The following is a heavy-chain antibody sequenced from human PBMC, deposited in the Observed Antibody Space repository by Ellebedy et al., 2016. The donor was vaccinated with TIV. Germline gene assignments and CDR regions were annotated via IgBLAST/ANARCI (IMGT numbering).Heavy chain of an antibody. J-gene: IGHJ4*02. Sequence: GESLKISCAASGFTFSSYWMTFVRQAPGKGLEWVAQIKPDGTDKYYMDSVKGRFTISRDNAKNSVYLQMTSLRGEDTAVYYCARAASPYYDLLWGQGTLVTVSS. D-gene: IGHD3-3*01. CDR2: IKPDGTDK. CDR1: GFTFSSYW. CDR3: ARAASPYYDLL. V-gene: IGHV3-7*01.